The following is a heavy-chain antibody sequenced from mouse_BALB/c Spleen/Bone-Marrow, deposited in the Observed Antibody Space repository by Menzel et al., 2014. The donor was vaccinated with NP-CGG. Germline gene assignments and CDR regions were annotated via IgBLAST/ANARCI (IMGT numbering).Heavy chain of an antibody. CDR2: IWGDGST. V-gene: IGHV2-3*01. D-gene: IGHD3-3*01. CDR1: GFSLTNYG. CDR3: RGGPWFAY. J-gene: IGHJ3*01. Sequence: QVQLQQSGPGLVAPSQSLSITCTVSGFSLTNYGISWVRQPPGKGLEWLGVIWGDGSTNYHSALISRLSISKDNSKSQVLLKLNSLQTDDTDTYYCRGGPWFAYWGQGTLVTVSA.